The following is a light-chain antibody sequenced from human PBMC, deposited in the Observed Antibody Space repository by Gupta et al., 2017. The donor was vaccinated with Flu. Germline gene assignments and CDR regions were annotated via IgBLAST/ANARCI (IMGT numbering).Light chain of an antibody. Sequence: DIQMTQSPSSLSASVGDRVSITCRASQSLNSYLNWYQQKPGEAAPQVLLYAASRLQSGVPSRFSGSGSATDLTLTISSLQPEDFATSYSDQTDSTPRTFGGETKVELK. J-gene: IGKJ4*01. CDR3: DQTDSTPRT. CDR2: AAS. CDR1: QSLNSY. V-gene: IGKV1-39*01.